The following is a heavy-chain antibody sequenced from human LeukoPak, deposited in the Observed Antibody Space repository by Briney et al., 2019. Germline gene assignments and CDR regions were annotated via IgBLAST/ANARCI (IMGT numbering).Heavy chain of an antibody. CDR2: ISYDGSNK. CDR1: GFTFSSYA. Sequence: PGRSLRLSCAASGFTFSSYAMHWVRQAPGKGLEWVAVISYDGSNKYYADSVKGRFTISRDNSKNTLYLQMNSLRAEDTAVYYCAKERLRSHCSSTSCYFDYWGQGTLVTVSS. CDR3: AKERLRSHCSSTSCYFDY. D-gene: IGHD2-2*01. V-gene: IGHV3-30-3*01. J-gene: IGHJ4*02.